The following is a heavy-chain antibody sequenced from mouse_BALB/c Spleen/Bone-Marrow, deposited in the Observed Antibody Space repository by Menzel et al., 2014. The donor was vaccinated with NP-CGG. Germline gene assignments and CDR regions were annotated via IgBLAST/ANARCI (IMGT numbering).Heavy chain of an antibody. CDR2: IDISDSYT. CDR3: SRRGANVDY. CDR1: GHTFTDHW. Sequence: QVQLQQSGAELVMPGASVKMSCKAPGHTFTDHWMHWVKQRPGQGLEWFGAIDISDSYTTYNQKFKGKATLTVDESSSTAYMQLSRLTSEDSAVYYWSRRGANVDYWGQGTTRTGSS. V-gene: IGHV1-69*01. J-gene: IGHJ2*01.